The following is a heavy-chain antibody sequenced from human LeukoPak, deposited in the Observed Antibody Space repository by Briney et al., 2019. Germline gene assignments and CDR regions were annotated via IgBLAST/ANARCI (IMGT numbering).Heavy chain of an antibody. CDR1: GYTFTGYY. D-gene: IGHD3-22*01. Sequence: ASVKVSCKASGYTFTGYYMHWVRQAPGQGLEWMGWINPNSGGTNYAQKFQGRVTMTRDTSISTAYMELSRLRSDDTAVYYCARWGSSGYYYVPFDYWGQGTLVTVSS. CDR2: INPNSGGT. V-gene: IGHV1-2*02. J-gene: IGHJ4*02. CDR3: ARWGSSGYYYVPFDY.